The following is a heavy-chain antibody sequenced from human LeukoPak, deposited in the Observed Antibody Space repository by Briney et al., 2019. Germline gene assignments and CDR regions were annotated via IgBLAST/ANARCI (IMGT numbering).Heavy chain of an antibody. CDR1: GFTFSSYA. CDR2: ISGSGGNT. CDR3: AKGGQLVREGIDY. V-gene: IGHV3-23*01. D-gene: IGHD6-13*01. Sequence: PGGSLRLSCAASGFTFSSYATSWVRQAPGKGLEWVSAISGSGGNTFYADSVKGRFTISRDNSKNTLYLQMNSLRAEDTAIYYCAKGGQLVREGIDYWGQGTLVTVSS. J-gene: IGHJ4*02.